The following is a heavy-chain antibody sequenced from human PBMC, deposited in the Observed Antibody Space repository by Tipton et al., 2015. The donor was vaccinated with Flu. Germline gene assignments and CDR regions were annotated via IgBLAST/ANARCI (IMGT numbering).Heavy chain of an antibody. D-gene: IGHD1-26*01. J-gene: IGHJ4*02. CDR3: ACRGSCYH. V-gene: IGHV4-59*04. CDR2: IYYSGST. Sequence: TLSLTCTVSGGSISNYYWSWIRQPPGKALEWIGTIYYSGSTYYNPSLKSRVTMSVDTSKNQFSLKLSSVTAADTAVYYCACRGSCYHWGQGTLVTVSS. CDR1: GGSISNYY.